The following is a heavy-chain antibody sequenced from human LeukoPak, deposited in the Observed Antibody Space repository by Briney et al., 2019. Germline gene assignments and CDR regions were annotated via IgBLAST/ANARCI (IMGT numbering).Heavy chain of an antibody. CDR3: VRSLVVVPNGDWFDS. V-gene: IGHV3-7*01. J-gene: IGHJ5*01. CDR1: GFTFSNYW. Sequence: HPGGSLRLSCVGSGFTFSNYWMTWVRQAPGKGLEWVAGLKYDGIEKYHVGSVEGRFTISRDNAKNSLYLQMNSLSAEDTAVYYCVRSLVVVPNGDWFDSWGQGTLVTVSS. D-gene: IGHD2-15*01. CDR2: LKYDGIEK.